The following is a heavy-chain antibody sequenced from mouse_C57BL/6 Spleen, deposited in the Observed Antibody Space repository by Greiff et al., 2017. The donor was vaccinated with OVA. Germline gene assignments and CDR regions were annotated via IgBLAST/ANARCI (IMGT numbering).Heavy chain of an antibody. CDR3: ARGANWDGGYFDY. CDR1: GYTFTSYW. V-gene: IGHV1-7*01. J-gene: IGHJ2*01. D-gene: IGHD4-1*01. Sequence: VQLKESGAELAKPGASVKLSCKASGYTFTSYWMHWVKQRPGQGLEWIGYINPSSGYTKYNQKFKDKATLTADKSSSTAYMQLSSLTYEDSAVYYCARGANWDGGYFDYWGQGTTLTVSS. CDR2: INPSSGYT.